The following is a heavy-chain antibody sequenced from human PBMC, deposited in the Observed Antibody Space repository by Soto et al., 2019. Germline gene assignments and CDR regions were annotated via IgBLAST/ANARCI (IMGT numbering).Heavy chain of an antibody. CDR3: AKDMGLEYSSSNWFDP. CDR2: ISWNSGSI. V-gene: IGHV3-9*01. D-gene: IGHD6-6*01. Sequence: GGSPRLSCAASGFTFYDYAMHWFRQAPGKGLEWVSGISWNSGSIGYADSVKGRFTISRDNAKNSLYLQMNSLRAEDTALYYCAKDMGLEYSSSNWFDPWGQGTLVTVSS. J-gene: IGHJ5*02. CDR1: GFTFYDYA.